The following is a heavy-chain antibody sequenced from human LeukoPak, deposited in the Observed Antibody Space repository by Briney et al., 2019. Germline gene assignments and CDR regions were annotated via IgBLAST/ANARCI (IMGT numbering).Heavy chain of an antibody. D-gene: IGHD1-26*01. CDR2: ISGSGGST. Sequence: GGSLRLSCAASGFTFSSYAMSWVRQAPGKGLEWVSAISGSGGSTYYADSVKGRFTISRDNSKNTLYLQMNSLRAEDTAVYYCARGYSGSYYGLDYWGRGTLVTVSS. CDR1: GFTFSSYA. J-gene: IGHJ4*02. CDR3: ARGYSGSYYGLDY. V-gene: IGHV3-23*01.